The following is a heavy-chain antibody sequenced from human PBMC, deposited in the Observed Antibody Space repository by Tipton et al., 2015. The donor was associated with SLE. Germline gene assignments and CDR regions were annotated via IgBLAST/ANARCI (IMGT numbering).Heavy chain of an antibody. CDR1: GGSISSYY. V-gene: IGHV4-59*01. CDR3: ARDGYSYPFDY. CDR2: IYYSGST. J-gene: IGHJ4*02. D-gene: IGHD5-18*01. Sequence: LRLSCTVSGGSISSYYWSWIRQPPGKGLEWIGYIYYSGSTNYNPSLKSRVTISVDTSKNQFSLKLSSVTAADTAVYYCARDGYSYPFDYWGQGTLVTVSS.